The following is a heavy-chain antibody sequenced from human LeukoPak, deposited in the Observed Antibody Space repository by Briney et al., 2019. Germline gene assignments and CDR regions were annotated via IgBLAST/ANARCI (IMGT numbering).Heavy chain of an antibody. J-gene: IGHJ5*02. V-gene: IGHV1-2*02. CDR1: GYTFTGYY. CDR2: INPNSGGT. CDR3: ARTYDDYVWWSYRFHWFDP. D-gene: IGHD3-16*02. Sequence: ASVKVSCKASGYTFTGYYMHWVPQAPGQGLEWMGWINPNSGGTNYAQKFQGRVTMTRDTSISTAYMELSRLRSDDTAVYYCARTYDDYVWWSYRFHWFDPSGQGTLVTVSS.